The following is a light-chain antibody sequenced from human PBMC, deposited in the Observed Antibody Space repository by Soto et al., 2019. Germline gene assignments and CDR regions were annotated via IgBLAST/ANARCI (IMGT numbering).Light chain of an antibody. V-gene: IGLV2-11*01. J-gene: IGLJ2*01. CDR3: CSYAGSDTYVL. Sequence: QSVLTQPRSVSGSPGQSVTISCTGTSSDVGNYNYVSWYQQHPGKAPKFMMYDVNKRPSGVPDRFSGSKSGNTASLTISGLQAEDEADYHCCSYAGSDTYVLFGGGTKVTVL. CDR1: SSDVGNYNY. CDR2: DVN.